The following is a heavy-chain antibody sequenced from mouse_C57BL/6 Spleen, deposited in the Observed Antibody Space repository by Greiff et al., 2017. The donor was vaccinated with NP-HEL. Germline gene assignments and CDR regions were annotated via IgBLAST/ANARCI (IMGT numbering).Heavy chain of an antibody. CDR1: GFTFTDYY. Sequence: EVQGVESGGGLVQPGGSLSLSCAASGFTFTDYYMSWVRQPPGKALEWLGFIRNKANGYTTEYSASVKGRFTISRDNSQSILYLHMNALRAEDSATYYCARSYYYGSSAWFAYWGQGALVTVDA. D-gene: IGHD1-1*01. J-gene: IGHJ3*01. CDR3: ARSYYYGSSAWFAY. V-gene: IGHV7-3*01. CDR2: IRNKANGYTT.